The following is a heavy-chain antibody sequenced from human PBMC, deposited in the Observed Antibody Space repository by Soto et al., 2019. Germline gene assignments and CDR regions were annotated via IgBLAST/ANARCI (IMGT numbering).Heavy chain of an antibody. V-gene: IGHV4-30-2*01. Sequence: SETLSLTCVVSGDSVTTGPYSWSWIRQPPGKGLEWIGYIYHSGTTYYNPSLNSRVTISVDTSKNQFSLQLKSVTAADTALYYCASMGGGTNNYFDYWCHGRLVTVSS. J-gene: IGHJ4*01. CDR1: GDSVTTGPYS. CDR3: ASMGGGTNNYFDY. D-gene: IGHD3-16*01. CDR2: IYHSGTT.